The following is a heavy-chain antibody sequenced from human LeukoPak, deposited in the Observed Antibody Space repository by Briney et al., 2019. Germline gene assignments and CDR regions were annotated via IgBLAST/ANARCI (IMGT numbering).Heavy chain of an antibody. D-gene: IGHD3-10*01. V-gene: IGHV1-2*02. CDR1: GYTFTDYY. CDR3: ARESFSGSGGLNWFAP. J-gene: IGHJ5*02. CDR2: INPNSGGT. Sequence: ASVKVSCKASGYTFTDYYMHWVRQAPGQGLEWMGWINPNSGGTNYAQKFQGRVTMTTDTSISTAYMEVSRLRSDDTAVYFCARESFSGSGGLNWFAPWGQGTLVTVSA.